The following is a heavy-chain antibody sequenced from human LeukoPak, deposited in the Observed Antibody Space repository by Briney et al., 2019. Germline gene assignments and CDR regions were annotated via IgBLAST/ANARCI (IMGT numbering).Heavy chain of an antibody. J-gene: IGHJ3*02. CDR2: IYYSGST. CDR3: ARAGAKYYYDTSGYYSTAFDI. Sequence: PSETLSLTCTVSGGSVSSGSYYWSWIRQPPGKGLEWIGYIYYSGSTNYNPSLKSRVTISVDTSKNQFSLKLSSVTAADTAVYYCARAGAKYYYDTSGYYSTAFDIWGQGTMVTVSS. D-gene: IGHD3-22*01. V-gene: IGHV4-61*01. CDR1: GGSVSSGSYY.